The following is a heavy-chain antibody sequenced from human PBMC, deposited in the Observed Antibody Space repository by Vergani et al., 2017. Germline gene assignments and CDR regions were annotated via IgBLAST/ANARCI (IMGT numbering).Heavy chain of an antibody. CDR3: AKDRPRDWETPLFLFDY. D-gene: IGHD1-26*01. CDR1: GFTFTSYG. J-gene: IGHJ4*02. V-gene: IGHV3-23*01. Sequence: EVQLLESGGGLVQPGESLRLSCTVSGFTFTSYGISWVRQAPGKGLEWVSGISASGGSTYYTDSVKGRFINSRDISKNTLYLQMSSLRADDTAVYYCAKDRPRDWETPLFLFDYWGQGTLVAVSS. CDR2: ISASGGST.